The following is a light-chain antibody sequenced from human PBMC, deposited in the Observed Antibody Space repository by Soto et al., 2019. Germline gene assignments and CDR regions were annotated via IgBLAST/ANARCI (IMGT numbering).Light chain of an antibody. CDR3: QHRHN. CDR2: DAS. V-gene: IGKV3-11*01. CDR1: QSVSID. Sequence: EVVLTQSPATLSLSPGDRATLSCRASQSVSIDFAWYQQKPGQVPRLLIYDASNRATGIPARFSGSGSGTDFTLTISSLEPEDYEVYYCQHRHNFGPGTKVDIK. J-gene: IGKJ3*01.